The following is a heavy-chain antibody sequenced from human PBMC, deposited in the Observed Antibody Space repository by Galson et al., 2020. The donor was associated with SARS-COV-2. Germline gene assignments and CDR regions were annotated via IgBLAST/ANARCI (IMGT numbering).Heavy chain of an antibody. Sequence: SETLSLTCNVSGGSMSSYYWSWIRQPAGKGLEWIGRIYNSDRTNYNPSLKSRVTMSKDTSKNQFSLRLSSVTAADTGVYFCARGHCGSTSCYYGAFEIWGQGTMVTVSS. CDR3: ARGHCGSTSCYYGAFEI. J-gene: IGHJ3*02. V-gene: IGHV4-4*07. CDR2: IYNSDRT. CDR1: GGSMSSYY. D-gene: IGHD2-2*01.